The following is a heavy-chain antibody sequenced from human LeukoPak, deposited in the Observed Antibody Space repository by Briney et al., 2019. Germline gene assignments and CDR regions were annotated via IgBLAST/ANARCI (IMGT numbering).Heavy chain of an antibody. Sequence: KPSETLSLTCTVSGDSISSGSNYWNWIRQHRGKGLEWIGYIYSSGDSYYNPSLQSRVTISLDSANNHFSLNLSSVTAADTAVYYCARGVSMRRGDAIYNWFDPWSQGTLVTVSA. J-gene: IGHJ5*02. D-gene: IGHD3-10*01. CDR3: ARGVSMRRGDAIYNWFDP. CDR2: IYSSGDS. CDR1: GDSISSGSNY. V-gene: IGHV4-31*03.